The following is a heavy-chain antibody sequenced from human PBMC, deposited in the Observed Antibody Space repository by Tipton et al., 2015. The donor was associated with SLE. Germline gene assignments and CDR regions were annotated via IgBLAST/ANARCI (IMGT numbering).Heavy chain of an antibody. CDR1: GFTFSIYG. J-gene: IGHJ5*02. Sequence: QLVQSGGGVVQPGESPRISCAASGFTFSIYGMHWVRQAPGKGLEWVAFIRYDGSNEYYADSVRGRFTISRDNSKNTLYLQLNSLRSEDTAVYYCAKDMLVGGTDPWGQGTLVTVSS. CDR3: AKDMLVGGTDP. D-gene: IGHD1-26*01. V-gene: IGHV3-30*02. CDR2: IRYDGSNE.